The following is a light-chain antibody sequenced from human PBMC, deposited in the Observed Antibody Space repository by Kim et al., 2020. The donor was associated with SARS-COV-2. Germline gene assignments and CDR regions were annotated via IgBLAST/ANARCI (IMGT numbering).Light chain of an antibody. CDR1: ALAKQY. Sequence: VSQGQTARITCSGDALAKQYAYWYQQKPGQAPVMVIYKDNERPSGIPERFSGSSSGTTVTLTISGVQAEDEADYHCQSADSSDSWVFGGGTKLTVL. CDR2: KDN. V-gene: IGLV3-25*03. J-gene: IGLJ3*02. CDR3: QSADSSDSWV.